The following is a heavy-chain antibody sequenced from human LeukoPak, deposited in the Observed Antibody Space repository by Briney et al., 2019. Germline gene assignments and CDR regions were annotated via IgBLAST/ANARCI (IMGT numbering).Heavy chain of an antibody. CDR2: ISGSGGST. CDR3: AKESRAYDFWSGYYNFDY. V-gene: IGHV3-23*01. Sequence: GGSLRLSCSASGFTFSSYAMSWVRQAPGKGLEWVSAISGSGGSTYYADSVKGRFTISRDNSKNTLYLQMNSLRAEDTAVNYCAKESRAYDFWSGYYNFDYWGQGTLVTVSS. D-gene: IGHD3-3*01. CDR1: GFTFSSYA. J-gene: IGHJ4*02.